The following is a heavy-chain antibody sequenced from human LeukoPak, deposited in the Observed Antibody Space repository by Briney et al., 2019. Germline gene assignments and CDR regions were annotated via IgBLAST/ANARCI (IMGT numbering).Heavy chain of an antibody. CDR3: ARDGEVADRIFDY. CDR2: IKQDGSEK. J-gene: IGHJ4*02. CDR1: RFTFSSYW. V-gene: IGHV3-7*01. D-gene: IGHD2-15*01. Sequence: GGSLRLSCAASRFTFSSYWMSWVRQAPGKGLEWVANIKQDGSEKYYVDSVKGRFTISRDNAKNSLYLQMNSLRAEDTAVYYCARDGEVADRIFDYWGQGTLVTVSS.